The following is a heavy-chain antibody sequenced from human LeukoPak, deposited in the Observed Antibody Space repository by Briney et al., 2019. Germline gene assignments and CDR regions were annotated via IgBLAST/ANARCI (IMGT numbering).Heavy chain of an antibody. J-gene: IGHJ4*02. Sequence: GGSLRLSCAVSGFTFNTYWMSWVRQAPGKGLEWVANIKQDGSGEFCVDSVKGRFTFSRDNAKNSLYLQMNSLRAEDTAMYYCARGKVHDYWGQGTPVIVSS. V-gene: IGHV3-7*01. CDR3: ARGKVHDY. CDR1: GFTFNTYW. CDR2: IKQDGSGE.